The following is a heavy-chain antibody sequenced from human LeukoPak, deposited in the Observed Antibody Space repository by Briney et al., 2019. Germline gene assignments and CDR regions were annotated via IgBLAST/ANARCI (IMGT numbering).Heavy chain of an antibody. CDR2: INWNGGST. D-gene: IGHD4-23*01. Sequence: GGSLRLSCAASGFTFSNTWMSWVRQAPGKGLEWVSGINWNGGSTGYADSVKGRFTISRDNAKNSLYLQMNSLRAEDTALYYCARDYGGNSLDYWGQGTLVTVSS. J-gene: IGHJ4*02. V-gene: IGHV3-20*04. CDR3: ARDYGGNSLDY. CDR1: GFTFSNTW.